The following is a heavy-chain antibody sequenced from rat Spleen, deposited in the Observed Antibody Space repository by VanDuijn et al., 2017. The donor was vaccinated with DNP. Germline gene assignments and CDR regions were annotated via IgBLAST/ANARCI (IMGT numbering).Heavy chain of an antibody. J-gene: IGHJ2*01. V-gene: IGHV5-17*01. CDR3: ARHVLPLRVWDY. CDR2: ISYDGSRT. D-gene: IGHD1-4*01. Sequence: EVQLVESGGGLVQPGRSLKLSCAASGFTFSDYAMAWVRQAPKKGLEWVATISYDGSRTYYRDSVKGRFTISRDNAKSTLYLQMDSLRSEDTATYYCARHVLPLRVWDYWGQGVMVTVSS. CDR1: GFTFSDYA.